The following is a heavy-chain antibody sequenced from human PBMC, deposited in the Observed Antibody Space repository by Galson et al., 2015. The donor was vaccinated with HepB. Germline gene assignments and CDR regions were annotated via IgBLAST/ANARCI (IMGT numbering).Heavy chain of an antibody. CDR2: ISWNSGSI. CDR1: GFTFDDYA. Sequence: SLRLSCAASGFTFDDYAMHWVRQAPGKGLEWVSGISWNSGSIGYADSVKGRFTISRDNANNYLYLQMNSLRAEDTALYYCAKTPSTREYSSSWYYFDYWGQGTLVTVSS. CDR3: AKTPSTREYSSSWYYFDY. D-gene: IGHD6-13*01. J-gene: IGHJ4*02. V-gene: IGHV3-9*01.